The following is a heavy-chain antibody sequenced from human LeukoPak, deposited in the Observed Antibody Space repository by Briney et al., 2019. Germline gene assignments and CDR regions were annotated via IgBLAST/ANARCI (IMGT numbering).Heavy chain of an antibody. J-gene: IGHJ3*02. CDR1: GGSISSYY. CDR3: ARHDVTMVRGVVLHAFDI. D-gene: IGHD3-10*01. Sequence: SETLSLTCTVSGGSISSYYWSWIRQPPGKGLKWIGYIYYSGSTNYNPSLKSRATISVDTSKNQFSLKLSSVTAADTAVYYCARHDVTMVRGVVLHAFDIWGQGTMVTVSS. V-gene: IGHV4-59*08. CDR2: IYYSGST.